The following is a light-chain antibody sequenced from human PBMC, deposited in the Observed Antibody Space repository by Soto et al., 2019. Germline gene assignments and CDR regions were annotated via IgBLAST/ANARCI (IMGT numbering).Light chain of an antibody. V-gene: IGKV3-11*01. CDR2: DAS. Sequence: EIVLTQSPATLSLSPGERATLSCRASQSVSSYLAWYQQKPGQAPRLLIYDASNRATGIPARFSGSGSGTDFTPTISSLEPEDFAVYYCQQRSNWPPGVTVGQGTRLEIK. J-gene: IGKJ5*01. CDR1: QSVSSY. CDR3: QQRSNWPPGVT.